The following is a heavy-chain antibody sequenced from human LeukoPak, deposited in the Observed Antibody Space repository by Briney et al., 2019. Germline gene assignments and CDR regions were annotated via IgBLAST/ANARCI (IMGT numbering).Heavy chain of an antibody. CDR2: INHSGNT. J-gene: IGHJ4*02. D-gene: IGHD3-22*01. V-gene: IGHV4-34*01. CDR3: ARDRGDYDSSGYYFDY. CDR1: GESFSSYY. Sequence: SETLSLTCAVYGESFSSYYWSWIRQPPGKGLEWIGEINHSGNTNYNPSLTSRVTISVDKSNNQFSLKLSSVTAADTAVYYCARDRGDYDSSGYYFDYWGQGTLVTVSS.